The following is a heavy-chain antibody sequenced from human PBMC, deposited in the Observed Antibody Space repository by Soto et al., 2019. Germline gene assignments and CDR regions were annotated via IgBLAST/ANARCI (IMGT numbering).Heavy chain of an antibody. CDR3: ARSTVVPAARENYYGMDV. CDR1: GFTFSSYG. V-gene: IGHV3-33*01. Sequence: VQLVESGGGVVQPGRSLRLSCAASGFTFSSYGMHWVRQAPGKGLEWVAVIWYDGSNKYYADSVKGRFTISRDNSKNTLYLQMNSLRAEDTAVYYCARSTVVPAARENYYGMDVWGQGTTVTVSS. D-gene: IGHD2-2*01. CDR2: IWYDGSNK. J-gene: IGHJ6*02.